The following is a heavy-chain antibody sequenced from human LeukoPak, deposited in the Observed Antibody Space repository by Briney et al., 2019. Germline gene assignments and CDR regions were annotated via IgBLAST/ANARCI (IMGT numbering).Heavy chain of an antibody. CDR1: GYSISSGYY. V-gene: IGHV4-38-2*02. CDR3: ARDYGRGYCSSTSCANRYGSSWWFDP. J-gene: IGHJ5*02. CDR2: IYHSGST. Sequence: SETLSLTCTVSGYSISSGYYWGWIRQPPGKGLEWIGSIYHSGSTYYNPSLKSRVTISVDTSKNQFSLKLSSVTAADTAVYYCARDYGRGYCSSTSCANRYGSSWWFDPWGQGTLVTVSS. D-gene: IGHD2-2*01.